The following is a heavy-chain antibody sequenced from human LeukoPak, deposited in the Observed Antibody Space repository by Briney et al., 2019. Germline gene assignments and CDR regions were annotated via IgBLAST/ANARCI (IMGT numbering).Heavy chain of an antibody. V-gene: IGHV1-18*04. J-gene: IGHJ5*02. CDR3: ARDGTYYDFWSGYNNWFDP. D-gene: IGHD3-3*01. CDR2: ISGFNGHT. Sequence: GASVEVSCKASGYTFSNHGLSWVRQAPGHGLEGMGWISGFNGHTKYSQKSQGRVTMTTDTSTSTAYMEVRSLGSVDTAVYYCARDGTYYDFWSGYNNWFDPWGQGTLVTVSS. CDR1: GYTFSNHG.